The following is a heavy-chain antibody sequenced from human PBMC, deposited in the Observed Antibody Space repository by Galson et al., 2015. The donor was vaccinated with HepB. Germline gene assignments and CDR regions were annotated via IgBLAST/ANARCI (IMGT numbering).Heavy chain of an antibody. V-gene: IGHV3-74*01. CDR2: INSDGSST. J-gene: IGHJ6*02. CDR1: GFTFSSYW. CDR3: ARDEGGLRYFDWLFPGNYYGMDV. D-gene: IGHD3-9*01. Sequence: SLRLSCAASGFTFSSYWMHWVRQAPGKGLVWVSRINSDGSSTSYADSVKGRFTISRDNAKNTLYLQMNSLRAEDTAVYYCARDEGGLRYFDWLFPGNYYGMDVWGQGTTVTVSS.